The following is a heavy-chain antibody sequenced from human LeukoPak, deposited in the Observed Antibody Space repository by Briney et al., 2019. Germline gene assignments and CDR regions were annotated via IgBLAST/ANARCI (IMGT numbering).Heavy chain of an antibody. CDR1: GGSISSGDYY. V-gene: IGHV4-30-4*01. CDR3: ARDLHDYGDYGRLFDL. J-gene: IGHJ2*01. Sequence: SETLSLTCTVSGGSISSGDYYWSWIRQPPGKGLEWIGYIYYSGSTYYNPSLKSRVTISVDTSKNQFSLKLSSVTAADTAVYYCARDLHDYGDYGRLFDLWGRGTLVTVSS. CDR2: IYYSGST. D-gene: IGHD4-17*01.